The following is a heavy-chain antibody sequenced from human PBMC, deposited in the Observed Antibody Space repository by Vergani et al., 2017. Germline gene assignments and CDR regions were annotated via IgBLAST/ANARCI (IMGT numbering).Heavy chain of an antibody. V-gene: IGHV5-51*01. D-gene: IGHD3-10*01. CDR3: ARQGGSGSYYNEGKDRNFDYYYYYMDV. CDR2: IYPGDSDT. Sequence: EVQLVQSGAEVKKPGESLKISCKGSGYSFTSYWIGWVRQMPGKGLEWMGIIYPGDSDTRYSPSFQGQVTISADKSISTAYLQWSSLKASDTAMYYCARQGGSGSYYNEGKDRNFDYYYYYMDVWGKGTTVTVSS. CDR1: GYSFTSYW. J-gene: IGHJ6*03.